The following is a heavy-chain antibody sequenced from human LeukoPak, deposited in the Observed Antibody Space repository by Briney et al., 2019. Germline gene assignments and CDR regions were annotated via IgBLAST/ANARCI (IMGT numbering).Heavy chain of an antibody. D-gene: IGHD3-3*01. V-gene: IGHV4-39*01. CDR1: GGSISSSSYY. CDR2: IYYSGST. J-gene: IGHJ3*02. CDR3: VRPFTIFGVVTDAFDI. Sequence: PSETLSLTCIVSGGSISSSSYYWGWIRQPPGKGLEWIGSIYYSGSTYYNPSLKSRVTISVDTSKNQFSLKLSSVTAADTAVYYCVRPFTIFGVVTDAFDIWGQGTMVTVS.